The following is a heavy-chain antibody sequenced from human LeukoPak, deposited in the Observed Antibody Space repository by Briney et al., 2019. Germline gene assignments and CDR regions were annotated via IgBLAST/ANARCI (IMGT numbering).Heavy chain of an antibody. CDR1: GGSISSYY. V-gene: IGHV4-59*01. CDR2: IYYSGST. D-gene: IGHD1-26*01. J-gene: IGHJ6*03. CDR3: ASGYSGSYYGYYYYYMDV. Sequence: PSETLSLTCTVSGGSISSYYWSWIRQPPGKGLEWIGYIYYSGSTNYNPSLKSRVTISVDTSKNQFSLKLSSVTAADTAVYYCASGYSGSYYGYYYYYMDVWGKGTTVTVSS.